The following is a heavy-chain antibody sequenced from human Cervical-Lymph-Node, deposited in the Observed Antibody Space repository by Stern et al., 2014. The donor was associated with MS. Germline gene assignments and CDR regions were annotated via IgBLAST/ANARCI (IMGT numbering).Heavy chain of an antibody. Sequence: VQLVESGGGVVQPGKSLRLSCAASGFAFSSSGMHWIRQAPGKGLEWVAVISSDGSEKFYADSVKGRFTISRDNSKNTVYLQMNSLRLEDTAVYYSGIGGFWGQGTLVTVSP. CDR3: GIGGF. J-gene: IGHJ4*02. V-gene: IGHV3-30*03. CDR1: GFAFSSSG. CDR2: ISSDGSEK. D-gene: IGHD6-25*01.